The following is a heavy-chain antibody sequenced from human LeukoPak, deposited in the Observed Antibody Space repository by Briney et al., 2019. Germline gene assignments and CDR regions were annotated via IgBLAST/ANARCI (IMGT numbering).Heavy chain of an antibody. CDR3: ARESAAAGHFDH. CDR2: ISYDGSSK. Sequence: GGSLRLSCAASGFTFSSYGMHWVRQAPGKGLEWVAVISYDGSSKYYADSVKGRFTISRDNSKNTLYLQMNSLRAEDTAVYYCARESAAAGHFDHWGQGTLVTVSS. D-gene: IGHD6-13*01. CDR1: GFTFSSYG. J-gene: IGHJ4*02. V-gene: IGHV3-30*03.